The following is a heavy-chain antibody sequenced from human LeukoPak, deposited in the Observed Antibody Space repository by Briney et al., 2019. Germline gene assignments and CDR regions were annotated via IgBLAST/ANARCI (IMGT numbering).Heavy chain of an antibody. D-gene: IGHD4-17*01. J-gene: IGHJ6*03. CDR1: GYSISSGSY. V-gene: IGHV4-38-2*01. CDR2: IYHSGST. CDR3: ARLRYYYYYYVDV. Sequence: ASETLSLXCAVSGYSISSGSYWGWIRHPPGKGLEWIGSIYHSGSTYYNPSLKSRVTISVVTPKNEFSLKLSSRTAQTTAVYYCARLRYYYYYYVDVWGKGTTFTVSS.